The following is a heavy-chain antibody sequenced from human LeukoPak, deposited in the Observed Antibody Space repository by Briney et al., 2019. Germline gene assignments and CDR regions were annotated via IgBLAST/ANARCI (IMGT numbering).Heavy chain of an antibody. Sequence: GGSLRLSCAGSGFIFSTYAMSWVRQAPGKGLEWVSGISGSGGSTYYADSVKGRFTISRDNSKNTLYLQMNSLRAEDTAVYYCAKDIGSLISRTLDTWGQGTLVTVSS. CDR3: AKDIGSLISRTLDT. CDR1: GFIFSTYA. V-gene: IGHV3-23*01. CDR2: ISGSGGST. D-gene: IGHD1-7*01. J-gene: IGHJ4*02.